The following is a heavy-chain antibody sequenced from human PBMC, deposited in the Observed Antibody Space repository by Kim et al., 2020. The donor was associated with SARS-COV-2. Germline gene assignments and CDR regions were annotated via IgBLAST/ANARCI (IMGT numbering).Heavy chain of an antibody. J-gene: IGHJ3*02. CDR3: ARDRVGPTYDAFDI. CDR1: GFTFSNYE. CDR2: ISSSGSTI. Sequence: GGSLRLSCAASGFTFSNYEMNWVRQAPGKGLEWVSYISSSGSTIYYADSVKGRFTISRDNAKNSLYLQMNSLRAEDTAVYYCARDRVGPTYDAFDIWGQGTMVTVSS. V-gene: IGHV3-48*03. D-gene: IGHD1-26*01.